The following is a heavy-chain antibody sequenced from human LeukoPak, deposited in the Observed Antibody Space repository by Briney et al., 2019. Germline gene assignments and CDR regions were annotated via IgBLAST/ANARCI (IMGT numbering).Heavy chain of an antibody. CDR3: ARGVYGGGFDY. CDR1: GYTFTSYG. D-gene: IGHD4-23*01. J-gene: IGHJ4*02. V-gene: IGHV1-18*01. Sequence: ASVKVSCKASGYTFTSYGITWVRQAPGQGLEWMGWISSYNGDTKYAQKVQGRVTVTTDTSTSTAYMELRSLSLDDTAVYYCARGVYGGGFDYWGQGTLVTVSS. CDR2: ISSYNGDT.